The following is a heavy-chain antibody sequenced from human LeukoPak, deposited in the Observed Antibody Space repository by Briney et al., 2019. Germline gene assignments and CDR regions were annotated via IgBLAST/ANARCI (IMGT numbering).Heavy chain of an antibody. J-gene: IGHJ4*02. D-gene: IGHD2/OR15-2a*01. V-gene: IGHV4-34*01. CDR1: GGSFSGYY. CDR2: INHSGST. Sequence: PSETLSLTCAVYGGSFSGYYWSWIRQPPGKGLEWIGEINHSGSTNYNPSLKSRVTISVDTSKNQFSLKLSSVTAADTAVYYCARGLSAGYFDYWGQGTLVTVST. CDR3: ARGLSAGYFDY.